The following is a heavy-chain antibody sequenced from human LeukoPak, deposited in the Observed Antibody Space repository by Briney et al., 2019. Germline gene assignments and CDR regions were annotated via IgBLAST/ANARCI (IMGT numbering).Heavy chain of an antibody. V-gene: IGHV3-74*01. CDR2: INSDGSST. CDR1: RFTFSTYW. Sequence: GGSLRLSCAASRFTFSTYWMHWVRQAPGKGLVWVSRINSDGSSTSYADSVKGRFTISRDNGKNTLYLQMNSLRAEDTAVYYCARGDYYDSSGLFVYWGQGTLVTVSP. D-gene: IGHD3-22*01. J-gene: IGHJ4*02. CDR3: ARGDYYDSSGLFVY.